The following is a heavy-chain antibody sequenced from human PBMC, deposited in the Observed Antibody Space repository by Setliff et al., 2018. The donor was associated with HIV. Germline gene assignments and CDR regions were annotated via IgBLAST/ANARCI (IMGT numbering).Heavy chain of an antibody. V-gene: IGHV3-15*05. Sequence: GGSLRLSCAASGFTFRNAWMSWVRQAPGKGLEWVGRIKSKSDGGAVHYAAPVKGRFTISRDDSRNTLYLQMNSMKSDDTATYYCVGHYYDPLTGYYVWFFDVWGQGTLVTVSS. J-gene: IGHJ4*02. D-gene: IGHD3-9*01. CDR1: GFTFRNAW. CDR3: VGHYYDPLTGYYVWFFDV. CDR2: IKSKSDGGAV.